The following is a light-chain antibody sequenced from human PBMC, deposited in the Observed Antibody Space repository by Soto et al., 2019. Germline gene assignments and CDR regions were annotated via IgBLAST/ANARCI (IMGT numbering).Light chain of an antibody. CDR3: MQATEFPIT. CDR2: KIS. Sequence: DIVMTQTPLSSPVTLGQPASISCRSSRSLVSSNGNTYLGWLQQRPGQPPRLLIYKISKRFSGVPDRFSGSGAGTDFTLKISRVEAEDVGVYYCMQATEFPITFGQGTRLELK. V-gene: IGKV2-24*01. CDR1: RSLVSSNGNTY. J-gene: IGKJ5*01.